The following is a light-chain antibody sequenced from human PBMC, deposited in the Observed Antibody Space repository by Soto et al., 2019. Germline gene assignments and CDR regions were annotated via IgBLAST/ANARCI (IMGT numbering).Light chain of an antibody. CDR3: ASWDDSLSRAV. V-gene: IGLV1-47*02. Sequence: QSVLTQPPSASGTAGQRVTISCSGSSSNIGSNYVYWYQQLPGMAPKLLIYSNIHRPSGVPDRFSGSKSGTSASLAISGLLSEDEADYYCASWDDSLSRAVFGGGTQLSVL. CDR2: SNI. J-gene: IGLJ7*01. CDR1: SSNIGSNY.